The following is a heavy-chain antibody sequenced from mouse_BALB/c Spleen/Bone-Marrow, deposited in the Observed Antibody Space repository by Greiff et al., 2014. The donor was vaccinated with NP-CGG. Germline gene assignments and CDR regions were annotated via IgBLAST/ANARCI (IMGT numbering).Heavy chain of an antibody. Sequence: QVTLEESGAQLARPGASVKMSCQASGYTFTDYYVSWGKQRTGQGLEWIGVIYPGNSDTYYNEKFKGKATLTADISSSTAYMQLSSLTSEDSAVDFCARAASLDYWGQGTSVTVSS. V-gene: IGHV1-76*01. J-gene: IGHJ4*01. CDR3: ARAASLDY. CDR2: IYPGNSDT. CDR1: GYTFTDYY.